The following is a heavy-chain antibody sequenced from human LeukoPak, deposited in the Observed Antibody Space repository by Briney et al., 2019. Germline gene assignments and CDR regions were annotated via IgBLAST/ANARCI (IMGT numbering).Heavy chain of an antibody. CDR2: IIPILGIA. D-gene: IGHD3-22*01. CDR3: ARAVGGTVVAPEYYFDY. CDR1: GGTFSSYA. Sequence: GASVTVSCKASGGTFSSYAISWVRQAPGQGLEWMGRIIPILGIANYAQKFQGRVTITADKSTSTAYMELSSLRSEDTAVYYCARAVGGTVVAPEYYFDYWGQGTLVTVSS. V-gene: IGHV1-69*04. J-gene: IGHJ4*02.